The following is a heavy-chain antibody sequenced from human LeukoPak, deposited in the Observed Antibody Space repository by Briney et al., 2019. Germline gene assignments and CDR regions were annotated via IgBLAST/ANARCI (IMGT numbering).Heavy chain of an antibody. CDR1: GGAISSYC. Sequence: SETLSLTCTVAGGAISSYCWSWIRQPPGKGLEWIGYSHYSGTTNYNPSLKSRVSISVDTSKNQFSLNLRSVTAADTAVYYCARGYSSSWYYLDFWGQGTLATVSS. J-gene: IGHJ4*02. D-gene: IGHD6-13*01. V-gene: IGHV4-59*01. CDR3: ARGYSSSWYYLDF. CDR2: SHYSGTT.